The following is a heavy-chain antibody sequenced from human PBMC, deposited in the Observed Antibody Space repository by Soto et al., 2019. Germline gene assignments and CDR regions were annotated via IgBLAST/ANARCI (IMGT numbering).Heavy chain of an antibody. CDR3: ARVGCTNGVCLYYYYYGMDV. CDR1: GGSISSYY. J-gene: IGHJ6*02. CDR2: IYYSGST. V-gene: IGHV4-59*01. D-gene: IGHD2-8*01. Sequence: SETLSLTCTVSGGSISSYYWSWIRQPPGKGLEWIGYIYYSGSTNYNPSLKGRVTISVDTSKNQFSLKLSSVTAADTAVYYCARVGCTNGVCLYYYYYGMDVWGQGTTVTVSS.